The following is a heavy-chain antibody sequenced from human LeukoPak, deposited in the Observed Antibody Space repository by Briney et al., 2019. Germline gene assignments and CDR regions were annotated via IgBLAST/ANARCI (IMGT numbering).Heavy chain of an antibody. CDR3: ARHHFHDSSAYYNNWFDP. CDR1: GGSISSSSYY. V-gene: IGHV4-39*01. CDR2: SYYSGST. J-gene: IGHJ5*02. D-gene: IGHD3-22*01. Sequence: SETLSLTCTVSGGSISSSSYYWGWIRQPPGKGLEWIGSSYYSGSTYYNPSLKSRVTISVDTSKNQFSLKLSSVTAADTAVYYCARHHFHDSSAYYNNWFDPWGQGTLVTVSS.